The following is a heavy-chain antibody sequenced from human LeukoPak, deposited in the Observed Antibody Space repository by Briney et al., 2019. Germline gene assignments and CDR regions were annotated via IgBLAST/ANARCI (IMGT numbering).Heavy chain of an antibody. CDR3: ARNAVTSHHDY. Sequence: SQTLSLTCTVSGGSISSGGYYWRWIRQHPGKGLEWIGYIYYSGSTYYNPSLKSRVTISVDTSKNQFSLKLSSVTAADTAVYYCARNAVTSHHDYWGQGTLVTVSS. CDR2: IYYSGST. D-gene: IGHD4-17*01. CDR1: GGSISSGGYY. V-gene: IGHV4-31*03. J-gene: IGHJ4*02.